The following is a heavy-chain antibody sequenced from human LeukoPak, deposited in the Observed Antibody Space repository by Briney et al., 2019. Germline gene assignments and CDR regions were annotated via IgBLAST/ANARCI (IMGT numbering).Heavy chain of an antibody. CDR1: GYTFTNYY. V-gene: IGHV1-46*03. CDR3: AREGGSCSSTSCSLQYFDY. CDR2: ITPGGGNT. Sequence: ASVKVSCKASGYTFTNYYMHWVRQAPGQGLECMGIITPGGGNTRYAQKFQGRVTITSDTSTNTVYMELSSLRSEDTAVYYCAREGGSCSSTSCSLQYFDYWAQGTLVSVSS. J-gene: IGHJ4*02. D-gene: IGHD2-2*01.